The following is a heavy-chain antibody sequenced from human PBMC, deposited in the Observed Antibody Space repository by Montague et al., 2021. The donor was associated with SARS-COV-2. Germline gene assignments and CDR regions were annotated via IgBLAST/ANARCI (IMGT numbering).Heavy chain of an antibody. CDR3: ARGGLSCSGGRCSTFDI. D-gene: IGHD2-15*01. CDR2: MYSSGST. V-gene: IGHV4-61*01. CDR1: GGSVNSGTYY. Sequence: SETLSLTCTVSGGSVNSGTYYWGWIRQPPGKGLVWIAYMYSSGSTNYTPSLKSRVTMSVDTSRNQFSLKLSSVTAADTAVYYCARGGLSCSGGRCSTFDIWGQGTMVIFSS. J-gene: IGHJ3*02.